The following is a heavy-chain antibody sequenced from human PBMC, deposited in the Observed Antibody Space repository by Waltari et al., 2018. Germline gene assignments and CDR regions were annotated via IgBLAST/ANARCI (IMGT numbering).Heavy chain of an antibody. J-gene: IGHJ3*02. CDR3: ATALGDRSSASRAFDI. CDR2: VDPEDGET. D-gene: IGHD3-10*01. Sequence: EVQLLQSGTELKKPGTTVKISCQVSGYNFTDYYIHWVQQAPGKVPHWMGFVDPEDGETIYAEKFQGRVTITADTSTDTAYMELSSLRSEDTAVYYCATALGDRSSASRAFDIWGLGTMITVSS. V-gene: IGHV1-69-2*01. CDR1: GYNFTDYY.